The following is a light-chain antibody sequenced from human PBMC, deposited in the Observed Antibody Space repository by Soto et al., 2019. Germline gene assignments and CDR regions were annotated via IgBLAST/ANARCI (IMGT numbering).Light chain of an antibody. J-gene: IGLJ1*01. CDR2: EVT. CDR1: SSDVGSYNR. Sequence: QSVLIQPPSVSGSPGQSVTISCTGTSSDVGSYNRVSWYQQHPGKAPKLIIYEVTDRPSGVSNRFSGSKSGNTASLTISGLQAEDEAEYYCSSYTNINTRACVFGTGTKLTVL. CDR3: SSYTNINTRACV. V-gene: IGLV2-14*02.